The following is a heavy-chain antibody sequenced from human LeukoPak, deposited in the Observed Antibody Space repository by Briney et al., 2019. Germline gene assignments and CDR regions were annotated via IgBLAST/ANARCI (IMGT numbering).Heavy chain of an antibody. CDR3: ARFHDGFDV. CDR1: GFTFRNYW. CDR2: IKQDGSEK. V-gene: IGHV3-7*01. J-gene: IGHJ3*01. Sequence: PGGSLRLSCATSGFTFRNYWMSWVRQAPGKGLEWVANIKQDGSEKYYADSVKGRFTLSRDNAKSSLYLQMNSLRAEDTAVFYRARFHDGFDVWGQGTMVTVSS.